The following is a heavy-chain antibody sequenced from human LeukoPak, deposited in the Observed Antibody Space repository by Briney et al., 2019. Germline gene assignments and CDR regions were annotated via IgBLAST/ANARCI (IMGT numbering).Heavy chain of an antibody. J-gene: IGHJ5*02. CDR2: INPNSGGT. V-gene: IGHV1-2*02. D-gene: IGHD3-3*01. Sequence: GASVKVSCKASGDTFTGYYMHWVRQAPGQGLVWRGWINPNSGGTNYAQKFQGRVTMTRDTSISTAYMELSRLRSDDTAVYYCARTPLRFLEWWGFDLWGQGTLVTVSS. CDR3: ARTPLRFLEWWGFDL. CDR1: GDTFTGYY.